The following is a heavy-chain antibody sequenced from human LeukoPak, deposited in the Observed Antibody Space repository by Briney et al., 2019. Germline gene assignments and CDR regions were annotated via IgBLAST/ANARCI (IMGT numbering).Heavy chain of an antibody. CDR2: ISSSSSYI. CDR1: GFTFSSYA. V-gene: IGHV3-21*01. Sequence: GGSLRLSCGTFGFTFSSYAMSWVRQAPGKGLEWVSSISSSSSYIYYADSVKGRFTISRDNAKNSLYLQMNSLRAEDTAVYYCAGWKQLVLLRDIWGQGTMVTVSS. J-gene: IGHJ3*02. CDR3: AGWKQLVLLRDI. D-gene: IGHD6-13*01.